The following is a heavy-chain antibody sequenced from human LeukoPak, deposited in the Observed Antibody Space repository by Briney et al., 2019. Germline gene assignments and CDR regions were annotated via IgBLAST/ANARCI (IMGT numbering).Heavy chain of an antibody. CDR3: ARGRAKWEPIDY. CDR1: GYTFTSYD. J-gene: IGHJ4*02. D-gene: IGHD1-26*01. V-gene: IGHV1-8*01. Sequence: GASVKVSCKASGYTFTSYDINWVRQATGQGLEWMGWMNPNSGNTGYAQKFQGRVTITRNTSISTAYMELSSLRSEDTAVYYCARGRAKWEPIDYWGQGTLVTVSS. CDR2: MNPNSGNT.